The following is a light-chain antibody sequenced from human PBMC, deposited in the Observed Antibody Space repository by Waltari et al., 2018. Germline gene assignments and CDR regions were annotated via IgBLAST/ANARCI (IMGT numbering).Light chain of an antibody. CDR1: NSKLGRTT. CDR2: SNN. CDR3: STWDDRLTGVV. V-gene: IGLV1-44*01. Sequence: QSVFAQPPSASGTPGQRITISCSGSNSKLGRTTVNWYQQFPGTAPRLLIYSNNQRPSGVPDRFSASKSGSSAALAIYGLHSEDEADYYCSTWDDRLTGVVFGGGTKVTVL. J-gene: IGLJ2*01.